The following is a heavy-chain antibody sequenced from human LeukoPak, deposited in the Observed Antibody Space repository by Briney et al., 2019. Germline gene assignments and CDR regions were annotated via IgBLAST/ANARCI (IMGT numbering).Heavy chain of an antibody. Sequence: SVKVSCKASGYIFTSYGISWVRQAPGQGLEWMGGIIPIFGTANYAQKFQGRVTITADKSTSTAYMELSSLRSEDTAVYYCARPAYYYDSSGYHTDAFDIWGQGTMVTVSS. D-gene: IGHD3-22*01. J-gene: IGHJ3*02. CDR3: ARPAYYYDSSGYHTDAFDI. CDR1: GYIFTSYG. CDR2: IIPIFGTA. V-gene: IGHV1-69*06.